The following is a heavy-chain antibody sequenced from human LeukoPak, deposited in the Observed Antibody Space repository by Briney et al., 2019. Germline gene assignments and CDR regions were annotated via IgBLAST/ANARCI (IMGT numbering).Heavy chain of an antibody. CDR2: IYPGDSET. CDR3: AREAYGSGSPLDY. CDR1: GYSFTSYW. Sequence: LGESLKISCKGSGYSFTSYWIGWVRQMPGKGLEWMGIIYPGDSETRYSPSFQGQVTVSADKSISTAYLQWGSLKASDTAMYYCAREAYGSGSPLDYWGQGTLVTVSS. V-gene: IGHV5-51*01. J-gene: IGHJ4*02. D-gene: IGHD3-10*01.